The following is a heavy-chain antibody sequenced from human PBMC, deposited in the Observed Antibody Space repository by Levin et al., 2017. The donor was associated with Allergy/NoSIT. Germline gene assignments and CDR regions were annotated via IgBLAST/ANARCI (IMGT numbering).Heavy chain of an antibody. CDR2: ISTGSSYI. CDR1: GFTFSTYT. D-gene: IGHD3-9*01. V-gene: IGHV3-21*01. J-gene: IGHJ6*02. Sequence: SCAASGFTFSTYTMNWVRQAPGKGLEWVSSISTGSSYIYYADSVKGRFTISRDNAKNSLFLQMNSLRAEDTAVYYCARDITDILTGRFYYYGMDVWGQGTTVTVS. CDR3: ARDITDILTGRFYYYGMDV.